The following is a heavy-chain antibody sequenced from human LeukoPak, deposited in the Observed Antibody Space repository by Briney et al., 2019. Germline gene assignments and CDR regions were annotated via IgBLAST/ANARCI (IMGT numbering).Heavy chain of an antibody. CDR1: TLTSYCFC. CDR2: IYYSGST. Sequence: PSETLSLTSTVLTLTSYCFCWTRSRQPPGKGLEWIGYIYYSGSTNYNPSLKSRVTISVDTSKNQFSPKLSSVTAVDTAVYYCARRVDRYSLCDYWGQGTLVTVSS. J-gene: IGHJ4*02. CDR3: ARRVDRYSLCDY. V-gene: IGHV4-59*08. D-gene: IGHD2-15*01.